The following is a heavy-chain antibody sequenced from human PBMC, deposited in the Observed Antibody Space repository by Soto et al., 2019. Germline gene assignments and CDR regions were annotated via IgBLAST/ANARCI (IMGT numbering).Heavy chain of an antibody. J-gene: IGHJ3*02. CDR3: GNGGGDYSSGWYGAFDI. CDR1: GFTFNSYA. CDR2: ISGSGGST. Sequence: EVQLLESGGGLVQPGGSLRLSCAASGFTFNSYAMSWVRQAPGKGLEWVSTISGSGGSTYYADSVKGRFTISRDNSKNTGYRKINSLRAEDTAVYYWGNGGGDYSSGWYGAFDIWGQGTMVTVSS. V-gene: IGHV3-23*01. D-gene: IGHD6-19*01.